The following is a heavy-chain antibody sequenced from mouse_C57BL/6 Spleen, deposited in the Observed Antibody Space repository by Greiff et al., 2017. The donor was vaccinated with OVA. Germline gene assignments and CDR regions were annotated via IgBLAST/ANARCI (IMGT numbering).Heavy chain of an antibody. V-gene: IGHV1-18*01. CDR1: GYTFTDYN. J-gene: IGHJ3*01. CDR3: ARTGYGSFPFAY. CDR2: INPNNGGT. Sequence: VEPGASVKIPCKASGYTFTDYNMDWVKQSHGKSLEWIGDINPNNGGTIYNQKFKGKATLTVDKSSSTAYMELRSLTSEDTAVYDCARTGYGSFPFAYWGQGTLVTVSA. D-gene: IGHD1-1*01.